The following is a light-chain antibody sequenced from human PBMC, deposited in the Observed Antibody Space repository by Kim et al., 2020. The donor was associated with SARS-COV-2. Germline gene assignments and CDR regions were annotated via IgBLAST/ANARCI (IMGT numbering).Light chain of an antibody. CDR1: QSVSSN. CDR3: QQNNNWPHT. CDR2: GAS. J-gene: IGKJ1*01. Sequence: EIVMTQSPATLSVSPGERATLSCRASQSVSSNLAWYQQKTGQPPRLLIFGASTRATGIPARFSGSGSETEFTLTISSVHSEDFAVYYSQQNNNWPHTFGEGTKVEIK. V-gene: IGKV3-15*01.